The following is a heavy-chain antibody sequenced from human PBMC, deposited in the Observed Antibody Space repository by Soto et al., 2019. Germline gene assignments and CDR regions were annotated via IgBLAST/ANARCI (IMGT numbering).Heavy chain of an antibody. V-gene: IGHV1-3*04. CDR3: ASGNCGYVCYHDY. Sequence: QVQLVQSGAEVKKPGASVKVSCKPSGYTFTSYLIYWVRQAPGQRLEWMGWINTGNGDTKYSQKFQGRVTITRDTSASKAYMGLSSLTSEDTAVYYFASGNCGYVCYHDYWGPGTLVTVSS. J-gene: IGHJ4*02. CDR2: INTGNGDT. CDR1: GYTFTSYL. D-gene: IGHD2-21*01.